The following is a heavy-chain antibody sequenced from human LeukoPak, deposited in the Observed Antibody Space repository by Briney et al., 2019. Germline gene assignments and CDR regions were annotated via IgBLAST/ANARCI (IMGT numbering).Heavy chain of an antibody. J-gene: IGHJ4*02. CDR1: GFIFSSYS. CDR3: TRAMYTSSSLFDY. CDR2: IKQDGSEK. Sequence: GGSLRLSCAASGFIFSSYSMNWVRQAPGKGLEWVANIKQDGSEKYYVDSVKGRFTISRDNAKNSLYLQMNSLRAEDTAVYYCTRAMYTSSSLFDYWGQGTPVTVSS. V-gene: IGHV3-7*01. D-gene: IGHD6-6*01.